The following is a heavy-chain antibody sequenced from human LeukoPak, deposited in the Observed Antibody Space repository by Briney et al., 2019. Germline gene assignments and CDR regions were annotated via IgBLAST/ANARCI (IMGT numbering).Heavy chain of an antibody. CDR2: IYYSGSI. J-gene: IGHJ4*02. D-gene: IGHD6-19*01. V-gene: IGHV4-59*01. Sequence: PSETLSLTCTVSGGSISTYYWSWIRQPPGKELEWIGYIYYSGSINYNPSLKGRVTISLDTSKNQFSLKLSSGTAADTAVYYCARGDSSDWQYFFDYWGQGTLVTVSS. CDR1: GGSISTYY. CDR3: ARGDSSDWQYFFDY.